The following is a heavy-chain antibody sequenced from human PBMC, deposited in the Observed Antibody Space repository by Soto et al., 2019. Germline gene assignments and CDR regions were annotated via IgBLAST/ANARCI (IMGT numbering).Heavy chain of an antibody. D-gene: IGHD3-10*01. CDR1: GGSISSYY. CDR2: IYNSGST. Sequence: PSETLSLTCTVSGGSISSYYRSWIRQPPGKGLEWIGYIYNSGSTNYNPSLKRRVSISIDTSMNQFSLNLNSVTAADTAVYYCARAEFRSRSLHYYYGLDVWGQGTTVTVSS. V-gene: IGHV4-59*01. J-gene: IGHJ6*02. CDR3: ARAEFRSRSLHYYYGLDV.